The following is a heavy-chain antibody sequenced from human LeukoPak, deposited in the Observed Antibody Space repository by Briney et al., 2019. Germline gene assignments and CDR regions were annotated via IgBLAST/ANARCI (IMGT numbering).Heavy chain of an antibody. Sequence: PGGSLRLSCAASGFTVSSNYMSWVRQAPGKGLEWVSVIYSGGSTYYADSVKGRFTISRHNSKNTLYLQMNSLRAEDTAVYYCASGSGSYRTPYYYMDVWGTGTTVTVSS. J-gene: IGHJ6*03. D-gene: IGHD3-10*01. V-gene: IGHV3-53*01. CDR1: GFTVSSNY. CDR3: ASGSGSYRTPYYYMDV. CDR2: IYSGGST.